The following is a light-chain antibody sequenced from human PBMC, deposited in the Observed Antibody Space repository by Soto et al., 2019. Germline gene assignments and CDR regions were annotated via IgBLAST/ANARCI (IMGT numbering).Light chain of an antibody. CDR2: DAS. V-gene: IGKV1-33*01. CDR3: QQYDNLHLT. CDR1: QDISNY. J-gene: IGKJ4*01. Sequence: DLQMTQSPSSLSASVGDRVTITCQASQDISNYLNWYQQKPGKAPKLLIYDASNLETGVPSRFSGSGSGTDFTFTISRLQPEDIATYYCQQYDNLHLTFGGGTKVEIK.